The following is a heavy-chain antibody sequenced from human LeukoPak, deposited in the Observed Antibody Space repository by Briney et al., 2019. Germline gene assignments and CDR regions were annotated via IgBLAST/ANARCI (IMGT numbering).Heavy chain of an antibody. Sequence: GPLDLSCAASGFTFSSYEMNWVRQAPGKGLEWVSYISSSGSTIYYADSVKGRFTISRDNAKNSLYLQMNSLRAEDTAVYYCARPRTVTTFDWYFDLWGRGTLVT. CDR3: ARPRTVTTFDWYFDL. CDR1: GFTFSSYE. D-gene: IGHD4-17*01. CDR2: ISSSGSTI. V-gene: IGHV3-48*03. J-gene: IGHJ2*01.